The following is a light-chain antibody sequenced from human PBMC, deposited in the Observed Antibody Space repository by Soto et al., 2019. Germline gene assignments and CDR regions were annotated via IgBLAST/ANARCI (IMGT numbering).Light chain of an antibody. CDR1: QGISSY. CDR2: DAS. Sequence: DIQLAQSTSFLSASVGDRVTITCRASQGISSYLAWYQQRPGKAPKLLIYDASTLQSGVPSRFSGSGSGTEFTLTISSLQPEDFSTYYCQQINSFPVTFGGGTKVDTK. CDR3: QQINSFPVT. J-gene: IGKJ4*01. V-gene: IGKV1-9*01.